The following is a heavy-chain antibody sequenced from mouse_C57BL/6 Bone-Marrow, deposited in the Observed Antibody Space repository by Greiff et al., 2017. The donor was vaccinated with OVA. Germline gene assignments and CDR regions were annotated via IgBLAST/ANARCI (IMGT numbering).Heavy chain of an antibody. CDR2: ISDGGSYT. CDR1: GFTFSSYA. J-gene: IGHJ3*01. D-gene: IGHD1-1*01. V-gene: IGHV5-4*01. Sequence: DVKLVESGGGLVKPGGSLKLSCAASGFTFSSYAMSWVRQTPEKRLEWVATISDGGSYTYYPDNVKGRFTISRDNAKNNLYLQMSQLKSEDTAMYYCSRDPYYGREGWGQGTLVTVSA. CDR3: SRDPYYGREG.